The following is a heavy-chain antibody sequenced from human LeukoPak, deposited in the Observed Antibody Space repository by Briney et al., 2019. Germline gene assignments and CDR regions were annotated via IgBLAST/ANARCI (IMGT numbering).Heavy chain of an antibody. V-gene: IGHV4-59*13. CDR3: ARATRIGRVLWFDP. CDR2: IYYSGST. J-gene: IGHJ5*02. D-gene: IGHD1-26*01. CDR1: GGSFSGYY. Sequence: PSETLSLTCAVYGGSFSGYYWSWIRQPPGKGLEWIGYIYYSGSTNYNPSLKSRVTISVDTSKNQFSLKLSSVTAADTAVYYCARATRIGRVLWFDPWGQGTLVTVSS.